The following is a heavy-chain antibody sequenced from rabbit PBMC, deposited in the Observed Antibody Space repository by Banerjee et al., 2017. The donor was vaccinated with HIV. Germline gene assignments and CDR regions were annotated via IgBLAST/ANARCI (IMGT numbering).Heavy chain of an antibody. V-gene: IGHV1S45*01. CDR2: ISAGSSGSA. J-gene: IGHJ6*01. Sequence: QEQLEESGGGLVQPEGSLTLTCTASGFDFSSIYYMCWVRQAPGKGLEWIGCISAGSSGSAYYASWVNGRFTISKTSSTTVTLQMTSLTAADTATYFCARDRDWTLDLWGQGTLVTVS. D-gene: IGHD4-2*01. CDR1: GFDFSSIYY. CDR3: ARDRDWTLDL.